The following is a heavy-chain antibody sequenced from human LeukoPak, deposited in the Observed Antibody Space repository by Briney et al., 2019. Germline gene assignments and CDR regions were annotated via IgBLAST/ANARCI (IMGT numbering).Heavy chain of an antibody. D-gene: IGHD6-19*01. J-gene: IGHJ4*02. Sequence: PGGSLRLSCAASGFTFCSNWMHWVRQAPGKGLVWVSRIISNENSATYADSVKGRFTISRDNAKNTLYLQMNSLRADDTAVYYCARDRDSSGSSGATSRYFDYWGQGTLVTVSS. CDR3: ARDRDSSGSSGATSRYFDY. CDR1: GFTFCSNW. V-gene: IGHV3-74*01. CDR2: IISNENSA.